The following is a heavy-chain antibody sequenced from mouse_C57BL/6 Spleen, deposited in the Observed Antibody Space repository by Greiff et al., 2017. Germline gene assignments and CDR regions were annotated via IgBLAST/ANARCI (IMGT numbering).Heavy chain of an antibody. D-gene: IGHD1-1*01. CDR2: ISYDGSN. V-gene: IGHV3-6*01. CDR3: ARVDYGSSYAFDY. J-gene: IGHJ2*01. Sequence: EVQLVESGPGLVKPSQSLSLTCSVTGYSITSGYYWNWIRQFPGNKLEWMGYISYDGSNNYNPSLKNRISITRDTSKNQFFLKLNSVTTEDTATYYCARVDYGSSYAFDYWGQGTTLTVSS. CDR1: GYSITSGYY.